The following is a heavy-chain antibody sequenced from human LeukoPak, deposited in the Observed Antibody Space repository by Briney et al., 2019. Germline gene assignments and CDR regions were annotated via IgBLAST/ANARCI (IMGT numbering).Heavy chain of an antibody. Sequence: SQTLSLTCTVSGGSISSGGYYWSWVRQPPWKGLEWIATFYYSGSTYYYPSLKSRFTISVDTSKTQCSLTLSSVTAPDTAVYYYAKGYSYGTGYNWFDPWGQGPLVTVS. D-gene: IGHD5-18*01. CDR1: GGSISSGGYY. J-gene: IGHJ5*02. CDR2: FYYSGST. V-gene: IGHV4-31*03. CDR3: AKGYSYGTGYNWFDP.